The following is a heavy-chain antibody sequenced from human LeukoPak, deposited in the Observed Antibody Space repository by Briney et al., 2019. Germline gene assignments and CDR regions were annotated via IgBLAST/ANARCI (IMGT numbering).Heavy chain of an antibody. CDR2: IIPILGIA. Sequence: SVKVSCKASGGTFSSYAISWVRQAPGQGLEWMGWIIPILGIANYAQKFQGRVTITADKSTSTAYMELSSLRSEDTAVYYCARWSEGGMDVWGQGTTVTVSS. CDR1: GGTFSSYA. J-gene: IGHJ6*02. V-gene: IGHV1-69*10. CDR3: ARWSEGGMDV.